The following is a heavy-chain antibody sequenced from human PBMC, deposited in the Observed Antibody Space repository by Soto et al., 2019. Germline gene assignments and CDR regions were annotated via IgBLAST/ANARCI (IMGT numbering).Heavy chain of an antibody. CDR1: GRSISSYY. CDR2: IYYSGRT. J-gene: IGHJ4*02. CDR3: ARSDGRY. V-gene: IGHV4-59*01. Sequence: QVQLQESGPGLVKPSETLSLTCTVSGRSISSYYWSWIRQPPGKGLEWIGYIYYSGRTNYNPSLRGRVTISVDTSKNQFSRKLSSVTAADTAVYYCARSDGRYWGQGTLVTVSS.